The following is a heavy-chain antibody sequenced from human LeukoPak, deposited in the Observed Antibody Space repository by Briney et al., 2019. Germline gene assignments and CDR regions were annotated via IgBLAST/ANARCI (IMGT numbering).Heavy chain of an antibody. CDR1: GFTFSSYW. D-gene: IGHD3-9*01. Sequence: GGSLRLSCAASGFTFSSYWMHWVRQAPGKGLVWVARINTDGSRTNYADSVEGRFTISRDNAKNTLFLQMNSLRAEDTAVYYCARPIRYFDAVAFDIWGQGTMVTVSS. CDR3: ARPIRYFDAVAFDI. V-gene: IGHV3-74*01. CDR2: INTDGSRT. J-gene: IGHJ3*02.